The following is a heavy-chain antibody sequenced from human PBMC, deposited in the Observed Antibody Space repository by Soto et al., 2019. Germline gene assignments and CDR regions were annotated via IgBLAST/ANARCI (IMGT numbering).Heavy chain of an antibody. Sequence: QITLKESGPTLVKPTQTLTLTCTFSGFSLSTSRVGVGWIRQPPGKALEWLAVIYWDDAKTYRPSLKSTLTIPKDSSKNQVALTLTTMDPVDTATYYCAHAFGGRALYWGQGTLVTFSS. V-gene: IGHV2-5*02. D-gene: IGHD1-26*01. J-gene: IGHJ4*02. CDR2: IYWDDAK. CDR1: GFSLSTSRVG. CDR3: AHAFGGRALY.